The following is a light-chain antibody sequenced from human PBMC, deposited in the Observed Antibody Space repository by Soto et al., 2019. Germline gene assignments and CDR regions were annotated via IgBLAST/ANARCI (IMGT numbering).Light chain of an antibody. CDR2: GAS. V-gene: IGKV3-11*01. CDR3: QQRKSWPPT. J-gene: IGKJ4*01. CDR1: QSISTY. Sequence: EIVLTQSPATLSLSPGERATLSCRASQSISTYLAWYPKRSGQGPRILIYGASNRAPGIPARFSGSGSGTDFNLTISRLETEDFAVYLCQQRKSWPPTFGGGTKMDIK.